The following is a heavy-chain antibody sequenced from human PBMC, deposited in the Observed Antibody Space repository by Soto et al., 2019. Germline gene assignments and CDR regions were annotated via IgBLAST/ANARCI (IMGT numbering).Heavy chain of an antibody. CDR3: ARRYGGTFDY. V-gene: IGHV4-59*08. D-gene: IGHD2-15*01. Sequence: VQLQESGPGLVKPSETLSLTCTVSGGSISSYYWSWIRQPPGKGLEWIGYIYYSRITNYNPSLKRRVTISVDTSKNQFSLKLSSVTAADTAVYYCARRYGGTFDYWGQGTLVTVSS. CDR1: GGSISSYY. CDR2: IYYSRIT. J-gene: IGHJ4*02.